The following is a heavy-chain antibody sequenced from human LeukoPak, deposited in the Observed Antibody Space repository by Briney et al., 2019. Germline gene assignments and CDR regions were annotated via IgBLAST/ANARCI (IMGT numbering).Heavy chain of an antibody. CDR1: GGTFSSYA. D-gene: IGHD6-19*01. CDR3: AARRGKYSSGWYNVDY. V-gene: IGHV1-69*01. Sequence: SVKVSCKASGGTFSSYAISWVRQAPGQGLDCMGGIIPIFGTANYAQKFQGRVTITADESTSTAYMELSSLRSEDTAVYYCAARRGKYSSGWYNVDYWGQGTLVTVSS. CDR2: IIPIFGTA. J-gene: IGHJ4*02.